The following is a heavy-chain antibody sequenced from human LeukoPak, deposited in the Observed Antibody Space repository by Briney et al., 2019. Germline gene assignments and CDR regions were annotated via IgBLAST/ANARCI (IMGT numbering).Heavy chain of an antibody. D-gene: IGHD3-22*01. Sequence: PSQTLSLTCTVSGGSISSGGYYRSWIRQHPAKGLEWIGYIYYSGSTYYNPSLKSRVTISVDTSKNQFSLKLSSVTAADTAVYYCASYSISGYPRFFDYWGQGTLVTVSS. CDR3: ASYSISGYPRFFDY. CDR2: IYYSGST. J-gene: IGHJ4*02. V-gene: IGHV4-31*03. CDR1: GGSISSGGYY.